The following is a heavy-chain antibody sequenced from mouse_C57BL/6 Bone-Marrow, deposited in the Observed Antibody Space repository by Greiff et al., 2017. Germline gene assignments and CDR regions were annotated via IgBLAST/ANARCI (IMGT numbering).Heavy chain of an antibody. CDR1: GFSLTSYG. V-gene: IGHV2-2*01. Sequence: QVQLQQSGPGLVQPSQRLSITCTVSGFSLTSYGVHWVRQSPGTGLEWLGVIWSGGSTDYNAAFISRLSISKDNSKSHVFFKKNSLQADDTAIYYCARPPSKDYAMDYWGQGTSVTVSS. J-gene: IGHJ4*01. CDR2: IWSGGST. CDR3: ARPPSKDYAMDY.